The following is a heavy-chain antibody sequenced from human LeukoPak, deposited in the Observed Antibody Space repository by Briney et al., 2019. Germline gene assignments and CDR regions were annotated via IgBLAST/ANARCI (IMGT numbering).Heavy chain of an antibody. CDR1: GGSISSSSYY. J-gene: IGHJ4*02. CDR2: IYYSGST. Sequence: PSETLSLTCTVSGGSISSSSYYWGWIRQPPGKGLEWIGSIYYSGSTYYNPSLKSRVTISVDTSKNQFSLKLSSVTAADTAVYYCARLGPIPLDFWSGYYGSGYAGPDPYYFDYWGQGTLVTVSS. CDR3: ARLGPIPLDFWSGYYGSGYAGPDPYYFDY. V-gene: IGHV4-39*01. D-gene: IGHD3-3*01.